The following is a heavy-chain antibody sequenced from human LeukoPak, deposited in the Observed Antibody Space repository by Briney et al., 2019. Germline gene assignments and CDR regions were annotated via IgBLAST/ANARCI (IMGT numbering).Heavy chain of an antibody. CDR3: ARGGYRSDWLLWTKYRRYYFDY. CDR1: GYTFTNYH. V-gene: IGHV1-8*02. CDR2: MNPNSGNT. Sequence: ASVKVSCKASGYTFTNYHMNWVRQAPGQGLEWMGWMNPNSGNTGYAQKFQGRVTMTRNTSISTAYMELSSLRSEDTAVYYCARGGYRSDWLLWTKYRRYYFDYWGQGTLVTVSS. D-gene: IGHD3-9*01. J-gene: IGHJ4*02.